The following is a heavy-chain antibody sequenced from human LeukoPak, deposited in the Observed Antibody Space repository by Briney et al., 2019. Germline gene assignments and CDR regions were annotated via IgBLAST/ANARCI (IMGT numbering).Heavy chain of an antibody. CDR2: IYSGGST. CDR1: GFTVSSNY. CDR3: AKRLSDSSGYYPLLDY. J-gene: IGHJ4*02. D-gene: IGHD3-22*01. Sequence: GGSLRLSCAASGFTVSSNYMSWVRQAPGKGLEWVSVIYSGGSTYYADSVKGRFTISRDNSKNTLSLQMNSLRAEDTAVYYCAKRLSDSSGYYPLLDYWGQGTLVTVSS. V-gene: IGHV3-53*01.